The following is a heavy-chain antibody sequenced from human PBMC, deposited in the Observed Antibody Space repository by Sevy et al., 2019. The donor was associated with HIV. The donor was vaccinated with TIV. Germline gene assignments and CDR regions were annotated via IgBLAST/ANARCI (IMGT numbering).Heavy chain of an antibody. CDR1: GYTFTGYY. J-gene: IGHJ4*02. D-gene: IGHD2-15*01. V-gene: IGHV1-2*04. Sequence: ASVKVSCKASGYTFTGYYMHWVRQAPGQGLEWMGWINPNSGGTNYAQKFQGWVTMTRDTSISTAYMELSRLRSDDTAVYYCARANSHCSGGSCYPMVSDYWGQGTLVTVSS. CDR2: INPNSGGT. CDR3: ARANSHCSGGSCYPMVSDY.